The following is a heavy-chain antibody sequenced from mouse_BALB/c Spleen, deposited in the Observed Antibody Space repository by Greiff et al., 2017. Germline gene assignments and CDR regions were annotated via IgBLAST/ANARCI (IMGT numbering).Heavy chain of an antibody. CDR2: IYPYNGGT. J-gene: IGHJ4*01. D-gene: IGHD1-1*01. Sequence: VQLQQSGPELVKPGASVKMSCKASGYTFTSYVMHWVKQSHGKSLEWIGYIYPYNGGTGYNQKFKSKATLTVDNSSSTAYMELRSLTSEDSAVYYCASNYGSSYVYAMDYWGQGTSVTVSS. CDR1: GYTFTSYV. V-gene: IGHV1S29*02. CDR3: ASNYGSSYVYAMDY.